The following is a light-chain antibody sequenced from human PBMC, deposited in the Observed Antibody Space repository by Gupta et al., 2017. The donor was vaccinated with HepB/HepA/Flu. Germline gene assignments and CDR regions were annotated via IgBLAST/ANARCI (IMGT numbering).Light chain of an antibody. J-gene: IGKJ2*04. CDR2: KAS. CDR1: QSISSW. CDR3: QQYNSYPCS. Sequence: DIQMTQSPSTLSASVGDRVTITCRASQSISSWLAWYQQKPGQAPKLLIYKASSLESGVPERFSGSGSGTEFTLTISSLQPDDFATYYCQQYNSYPCSFGQGTKLEIK. V-gene: IGKV1-5*03.